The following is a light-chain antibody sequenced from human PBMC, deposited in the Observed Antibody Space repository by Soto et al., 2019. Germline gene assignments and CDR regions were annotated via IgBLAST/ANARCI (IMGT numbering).Light chain of an antibody. V-gene: IGKV3-15*01. J-gene: IGKJ1*01. CDR3: QQYNNWPPTWT. CDR1: QSVSSN. Sequence: EIVMTQSPATLSVSPGEKATLSFRASQSVSSNLAWYQQKPGQAPRLLIYGASTRATGIPARFSGSGSGTEFTLTISSLQSEDFAVYYCQQYNNWPPTWTFGQGTKV. CDR2: GAS.